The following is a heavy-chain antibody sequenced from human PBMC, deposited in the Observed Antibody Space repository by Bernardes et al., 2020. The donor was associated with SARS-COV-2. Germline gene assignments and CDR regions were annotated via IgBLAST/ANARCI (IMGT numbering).Heavy chain of an antibody. V-gene: IGHV3-23*01. CDR3: ARDRYCSGGSCFSDL. J-gene: IGHJ4*02. CDR1: GFTFSSYW. D-gene: IGHD2-15*01. Sequence: GGSLRLSCVVSGFTFSSYWMHWVRQTPGKGLEWVSIIGGSGGNTYYADSVKGRFTISRDNSRNVLYLQMNSLRADDTAVYYCARDRYCSGGSCFSDLWGQGTLVTVSS. CDR2: IGGSGGNT.